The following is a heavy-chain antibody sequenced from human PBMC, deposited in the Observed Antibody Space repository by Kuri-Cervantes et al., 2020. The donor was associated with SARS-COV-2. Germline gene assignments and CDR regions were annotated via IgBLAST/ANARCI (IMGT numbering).Heavy chain of an antibody. D-gene: IGHD2-2*01. CDR2: FDPEDGET. CDR1: GYTLTELS. Sequence: ASVKVSCKVSGYTLTELSMHWVRQAPGKGLEWMGGFDPEDGETIYAQKFQGRVTMTTDTSTSTAYMELRSLRADDTAVYYCARVGAIVVAPAAIPDFEYWGQGTLVTVSS. V-gene: IGHV1-24*01. CDR3: ARVGAIVVAPAAIPDFEY. J-gene: IGHJ4*02.